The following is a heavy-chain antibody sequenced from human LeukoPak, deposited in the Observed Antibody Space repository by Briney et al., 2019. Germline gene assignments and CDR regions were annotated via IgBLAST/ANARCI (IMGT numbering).Heavy chain of an antibody. D-gene: IGHD3-9*01. J-gene: IGHJ4*02. Sequence: GGSLRLSCAASGFTFSSYEMNWVRQAPGKGLEWVSYISSSGSTIYYADSVKGRFTISRDNAKNSLYLQMNSLRAEDTAVYYCARVEDYDILTGFDYWGQGTLVTVSS. CDR1: GFTFSSYE. V-gene: IGHV3-48*03. CDR3: ARVEDYDILTGFDY. CDR2: ISSSGSTI.